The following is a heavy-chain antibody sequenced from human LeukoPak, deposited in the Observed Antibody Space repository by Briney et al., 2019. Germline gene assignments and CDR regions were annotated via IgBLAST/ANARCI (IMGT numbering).Heavy chain of an antibody. V-gene: IGHV7-4-1*02. CDR1: GYTFISYA. D-gene: IGHD3-10*01. J-gene: IGHJ4*02. CDR3: ARVAWFGELSLDY. Sequence: EASVKVSCKASGYTFISYAMNWVRQAPGQGLEWMGWINTNTGNPTYAQGFTGRFVFSLDTSVSTAYLQISSLKAEDTAVYYCARVAWFGELSLDYWGQGTLVTVSS. CDR2: INTNTGNP.